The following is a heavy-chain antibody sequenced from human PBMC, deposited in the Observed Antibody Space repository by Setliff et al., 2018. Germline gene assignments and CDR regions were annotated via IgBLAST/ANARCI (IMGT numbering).Heavy chain of an antibody. D-gene: IGHD6-13*01. Sequence: SETLSLTCTVSGGSISSYYWSWIRQPPGKELEWIGYIYYSGSTNYNPSLKSRVTISVDTSKNQFSLKLSSVTAADTAVYYCARDEGSSYFYGMDVRGQGTTVTVSS. CDR1: GGSISSYY. V-gene: IGHV4-59*01. CDR2: IYYSGST. J-gene: IGHJ6*02. CDR3: ARDEGSSYFYGMDV.